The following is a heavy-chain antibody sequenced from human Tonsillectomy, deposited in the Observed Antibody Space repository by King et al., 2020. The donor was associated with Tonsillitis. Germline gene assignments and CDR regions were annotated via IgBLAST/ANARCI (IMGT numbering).Heavy chain of an antibody. J-gene: IGHJ6*03. CDR1: GGSISSSSYY. CDR3: ASGYCSSASCYPVYYSYSMDV. D-gene: IGHD2-2*03. Sequence: LQLQESGPGLVKPSETLSLTCTVSGGSISSSSYYWGWIRQPPGKGLEWIGSMYYSGSTYYNPSLKSRVTMSVDTSKNQFSLKLSSVTAADTAVYYCASGYCSSASCYPVYYSYSMDVWRKGTTVTVSS. V-gene: IGHV4-39*01. CDR2: MYYSGST.